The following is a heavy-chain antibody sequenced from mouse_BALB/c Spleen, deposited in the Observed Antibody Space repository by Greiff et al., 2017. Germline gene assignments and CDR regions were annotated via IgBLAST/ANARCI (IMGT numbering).Heavy chain of an antibody. CDR3: ARGGRYVAMDY. V-gene: IGHV5-17*02. CDR2: ISSGSSTI. Sequence: DVHLVESGGGLVQPGGSRKLSCAASGFTFSSFGMHWVRQAPEKGLEWVAYISSGSSTIYYADTVKGRFTISRDNPKNTLFLQMTSLRSEDTAMYYCARGGRYVAMDYWGQGTSVTVSS. CDR1: GFTFSSFG. D-gene: IGHD2-14*01. J-gene: IGHJ4*01.